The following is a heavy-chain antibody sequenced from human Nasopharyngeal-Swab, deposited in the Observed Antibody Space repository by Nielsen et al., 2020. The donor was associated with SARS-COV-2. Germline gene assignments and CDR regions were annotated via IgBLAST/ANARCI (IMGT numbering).Heavy chain of an antibody. D-gene: IGHD4-17*01. V-gene: IGHV4-59*13. CDR1: GGSISSYY. CDR2: IYYSGST. Sequence: SETLSLTCTVSGGSISSYYWSWVRQPPGKGLEWIGFIYYSGSTNYNPSLKSRVTISVDTSKNQFSLKLSSVTAADTAVYYCPYGANRYQFDYWGQGTLVTVSS. CDR3: PYGANRYQFDY. J-gene: IGHJ4*02.